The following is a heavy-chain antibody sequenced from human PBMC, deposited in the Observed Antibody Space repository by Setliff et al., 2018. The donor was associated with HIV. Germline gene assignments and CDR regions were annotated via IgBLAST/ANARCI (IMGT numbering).Heavy chain of an antibody. CDR1: GYSFSSYG. CDR3: ARGVSQAYTYGSGAYYYFDF. V-gene: IGHV1-18*01. CDR2: ISGYNANT. Sequence: ASVKVSCKASGYSFSSYGISWVRQAPGQGLEWMGWISGYNANTNYAQRLQGRVTLTTDTSTSTAYMELRSLRFDDTAVYFCARGVSQAYTYGSGAYYYFDFWGLGTLVTVSS. D-gene: IGHD6-19*01. J-gene: IGHJ4*02.